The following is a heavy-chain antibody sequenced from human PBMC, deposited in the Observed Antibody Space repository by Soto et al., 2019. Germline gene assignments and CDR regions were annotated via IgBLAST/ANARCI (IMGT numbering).Heavy chain of an antibody. CDR1: GYTFTSYA. CDR2: INAGNGNT. J-gene: IGHJ6*02. V-gene: IGHV1-3*01. CDR3: ARDTVPSDV. Sequence: QVQLVQSGAEVKKTGASVKVSCKASGYTFTSYAMHWVRQAPGQRLEWMGWINAGNGNTKYSQKFQGRVTITRDTSASTAHMELSSLRSEDTAVYYCARDTVPSDVWGQGTAVTVSS. D-gene: IGHD4-17*01.